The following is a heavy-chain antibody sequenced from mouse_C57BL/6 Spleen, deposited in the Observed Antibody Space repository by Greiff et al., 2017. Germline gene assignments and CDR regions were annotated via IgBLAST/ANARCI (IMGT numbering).Heavy chain of an antibody. V-gene: IGHV1-52*01. CDR1: GYTFTSYW. J-gene: IGHJ2*01. Sequence: QVQLQQPGAELVRPGSSVKLSCKASGYTFTSYWMHWVKQRPTQGLEWIGNIDPSDSETHYNQKFKDKATLTVDKSSSTAYMQLSSLTSEDSAVYYCARHSITTVVPFDYWGQGTTLTVSS. D-gene: IGHD1-1*01. CDR3: ARHSITTVVPFDY. CDR2: IDPSDSET.